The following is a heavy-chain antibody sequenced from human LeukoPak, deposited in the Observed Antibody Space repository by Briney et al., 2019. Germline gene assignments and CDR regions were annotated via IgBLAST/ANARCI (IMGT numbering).Heavy chain of an antibody. CDR3: ARMPRGIEVVTPYYFDN. CDR1: GGSLNSGAYY. Sequence: SETLSLTCSVLGGSLNSGAYYWSWIRQHPGKGLEWIGYISYSGSTYYSPSLKSRVSISADTSKNQFSLNVRSVTAVDTAMYYCARMPRGIEVVTPYYFDNWGQGALVTVSS. CDR2: ISYSGST. J-gene: IGHJ4*02. D-gene: IGHD2-21*02. V-gene: IGHV4-31*03.